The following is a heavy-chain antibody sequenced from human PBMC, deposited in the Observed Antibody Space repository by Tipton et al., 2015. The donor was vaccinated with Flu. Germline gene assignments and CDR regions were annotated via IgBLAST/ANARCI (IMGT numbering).Heavy chain of an antibody. V-gene: IGHV4-61*02. CDR2: IHGSGGS. CDR3: ARLYTTAEWYFGMDV. D-gene: IGHD3-3*01. CDR1: GGSVNSDNNY. Sequence: TLSLTCTVSGGSVNSDNNYWSWIRQPAGKGLEWIGRIHGSGGSNYNPSLRGRVTISADTSKNQFSLNLRSVTAADTAVYYCARLYTTAEWYFGMDVWGQGTAVTVSS. J-gene: IGHJ6*02.